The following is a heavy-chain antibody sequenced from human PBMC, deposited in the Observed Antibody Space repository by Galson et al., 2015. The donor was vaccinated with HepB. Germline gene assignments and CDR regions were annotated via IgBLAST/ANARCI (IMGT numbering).Heavy chain of an antibody. J-gene: IGHJ4*02. Sequence: SLRLSCAASGFTFSYYALHWVRQAPGKGLEWVAVISYDGSDECYADSVKGRFTISRDNSKNTLYLQMSSLRVEDTAVYYCARDRKIGKQQLGHFDYWGQGTLVTVSS. CDR1: GFTFSYYA. V-gene: IGHV3-30*04. CDR3: ARDRKIGKQQLGHFDY. D-gene: IGHD6-13*01. CDR2: ISYDGSDE.